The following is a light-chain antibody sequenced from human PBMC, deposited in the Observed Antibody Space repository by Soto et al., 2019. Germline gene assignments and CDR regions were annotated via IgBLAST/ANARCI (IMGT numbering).Light chain of an antibody. CDR2: GAS. Sequence: EIVMTQSPATLSVSPGERVALSCWASQIINSNLAWYLQKPGQAPRLLIYGASTRATAVPARFSGSVSRTEFTLTISRLQSEDFAVYFCQQYNNWPYTFGQGTKLEIK. V-gene: IGKV3-15*01. J-gene: IGKJ2*01. CDR1: QIINSN. CDR3: QQYNNWPYT.